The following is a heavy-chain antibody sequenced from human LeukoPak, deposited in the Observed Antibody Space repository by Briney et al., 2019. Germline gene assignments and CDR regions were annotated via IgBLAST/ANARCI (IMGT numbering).Heavy chain of an antibody. CDR3: ARAPGVDYDSWSGYYGESDYYYYYMDV. D-gene: IGHD3-3*01. CDR2: IYYSGST. V-gene: IGHV4-59*01. J-gene: IGHJ6*03. CDR1: GGSISSYY. Sequence: SETLSLTCTVPGGSISSYYWSWIRQPPGKGLEWIGYIYYSGSTNYNPSLKSRGTISVDASMNQFSLKLSSVTAADTAVYYCARAPGVDYDSWSGYYGESDYYYYYMDVWGKGTTVTVSS.